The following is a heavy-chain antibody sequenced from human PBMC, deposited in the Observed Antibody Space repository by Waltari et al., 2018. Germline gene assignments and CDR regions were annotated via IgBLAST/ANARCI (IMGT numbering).Heavy chain of an antibody. J-gene: IGHJ4*02. D-gene: IGHD2-15*01. CDR1: W. Sequence: WWSWFRQSPDKGLEWIVQVHRNGRTNYNPSLASRATVSLDSSMNQFSLRILSATAADTAVYYCARDLGRGLFLDSWGQGTLVTVSP. CDR2: VHRNGRT. V-gene: IGHV4-4*02. CDR3: ARDLGRGLFLDS.